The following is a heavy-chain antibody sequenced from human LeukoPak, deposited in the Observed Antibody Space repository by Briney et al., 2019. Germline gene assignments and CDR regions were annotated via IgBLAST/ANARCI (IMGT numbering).Heavy chain of an antibody. V-gene: IGHV1-18*01. CDR3: ARAFSINNYDFWRSGWFDP. J-gene: IGHJ5*02. CDR2: ISAYNGNT. D-gene: IGHD3-3*01. Sequence: ASVKVSCKASGYTFTSYGISWVRQAPGQGLEGMGWISAYNGNTNYAQKLQGRVTMTTDTSTSTAYMELRSLRSDDTAVYYCARAFSINNYDFWRSGWFDPWGQGTLVTVSS. CDR1: GYTFTSYG.